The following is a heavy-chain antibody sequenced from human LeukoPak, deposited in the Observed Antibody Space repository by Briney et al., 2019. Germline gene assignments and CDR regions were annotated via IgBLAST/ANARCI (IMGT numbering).Heavy chain of an antibody. J-gene: IGHJ6*02. CDR2: HNHSGIT. V-gene: IGHV4-34*01. CDR1: VGSFIGYY. Sequence: SETLSLTCAVYVGSFIGYYWSWIRHPPGKGLEWMGQHNHSGITNYDPYLYSRVTISGDTSKNQYSLKLSSVTAADTAVYYCARAWYYGSGSPLQIYYYGMDVWGQGTTVTVSS. CDR3: ARAWYYGSGSPLQIYYYGMDV. D-gene: IGHD3-10*01.